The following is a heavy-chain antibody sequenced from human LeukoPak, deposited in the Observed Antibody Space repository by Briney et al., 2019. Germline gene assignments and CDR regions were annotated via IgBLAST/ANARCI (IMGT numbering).Heavy chain of an antibody. CDR3: AKGGKGFPLGLRFDS. CDR2: IDYTGIT. D-gene: IGHD2-21*01. V-gene: IGHV4-59*01. J-gene: IGHJ4*02. CDR1: GGSISTYY. Sequence: SETLSLTCTVSGGSISTYYWSWIRQPPGKGLEWIAYIDYTGITKYNPSLRSRVTISGDTSTNQFSLKMTSVTAADTAVYYCAKGGKGFPLGLRFDSWGQGTLVSVSS.